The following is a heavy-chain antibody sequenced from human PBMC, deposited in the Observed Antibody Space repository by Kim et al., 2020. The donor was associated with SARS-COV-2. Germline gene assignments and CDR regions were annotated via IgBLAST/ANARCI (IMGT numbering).Heavy chain of an antibody. CDR2: IHGDGTT. CDR3: AKERDAFDM. CDR1: EFSVTSNY. V-gene: IGHV3-53*01. Sequence: GGSLRLSCVASEFSVTSNYMNWVRQAPGKGLEWVSVIHGDGTTYYADSVKGRFTISRDNSKNTLYLQMNSLRVEDTALYYCAKERDAFDMWGQGTMVTVSS. J-gene: IGHJ3*02.